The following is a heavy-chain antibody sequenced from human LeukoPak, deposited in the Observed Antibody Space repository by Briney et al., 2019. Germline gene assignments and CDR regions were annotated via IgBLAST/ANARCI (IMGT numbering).Heavy chain of an antibody. V-gene: IGHV4-39*07. Sequence: SETLSLTGTVSGGSISSSSYYWGWIRQPPGKGLEWIGGIYYSGSTYYNPSLKSRVTISVDTSKNQFSLKLSSVTAADTAVYYCARVFSLGAFDYYYMDVWGKGTTVTVSS. CDR3: ARVFSLGAFDYYYMDV. CDR2: IYYSGST. CDR1: GGSISSSSYY. D-gene: IGHD3-16*01. J-gene: IGHJ6*03.